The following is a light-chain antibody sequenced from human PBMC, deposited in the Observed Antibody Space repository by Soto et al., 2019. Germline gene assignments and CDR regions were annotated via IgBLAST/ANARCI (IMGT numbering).Light chain of an antibody. CDR2: EVN. CDR1: SSDVGGYIY. V-gene: IGLV2-14*01. CDR3: PSYTSGSTLYV. Sequence: QSVLTQPASVSGSPGQAITISCTGTSSDVGGYIYVSWYQQHAGKAPKLIIYEVNNRPSGVSNRFSGSKSGNTASLTISGLQAEDEADYYCPSYTSGSTLYVFGTGTKVTVL. J-gene: IGLJ1*01.